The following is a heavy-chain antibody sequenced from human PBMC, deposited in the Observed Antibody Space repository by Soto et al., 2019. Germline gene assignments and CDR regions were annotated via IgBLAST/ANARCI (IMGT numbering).Heavy chain of an antibody. J-gene: IGHJ3*02. CDR1: GYTLTELS. D-gene: IGHD1-26*01. Sequence: ASVKVSCKVSGYTLTELSMHWVRQAPGKGLEWMGGFDPEDGETIYAQKFQGRVTMTEDTSTDTAYMELSSLRSEDTAVYYCATWFRWDDAFDIWGQGTVATVSS. V-gene: IGHV1-24*01. CDR2: FDPEDGET. CDR3: ATWFRWDDAFDI.